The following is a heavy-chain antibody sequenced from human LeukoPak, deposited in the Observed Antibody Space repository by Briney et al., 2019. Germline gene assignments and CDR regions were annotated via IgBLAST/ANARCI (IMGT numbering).Heavy chain of an antibody. CDR3: ASSTTVAGTFWFDP. CDR2: ISYDGTKT. D-gene: IGHD6-19*01. V-gene: IGHV3-30*04. J-gene: IGHJ5*02. Sequence: GGSPRLSCAPSGVSFSNYALDWVRQAPGKGLEWVAAISYDGTKTYYTDSVKGRFTISRDDPENTLSLQMDSLRGEDTGLYYCASSTTVAGTFWFDPWGQGTLVIVSS. CDR1: GVSFSNYA.